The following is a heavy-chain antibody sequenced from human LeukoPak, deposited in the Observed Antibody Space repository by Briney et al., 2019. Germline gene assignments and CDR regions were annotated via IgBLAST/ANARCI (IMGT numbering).Heavy chain of an antibody. D-gene: IGHD1-26*01. CDR3: ARDRGSYTKGSTNYYYYYMDV. V-gene: IGHV1-18*01. Sequence: ASVKVSCKASGYTFTSYGISWVRQAPGQGLEWMGWISAYNGDTNYAQKLQGRVTMTTDTSTSTAYMELRSLRSDDTAVYYCARDRGSYTKGSTNYYYYYMDVWGKGTTVTVSS. CDR1: GYTFTSYG. J-gene: IGHJ6*03. CDR2: ISAYNGDT.